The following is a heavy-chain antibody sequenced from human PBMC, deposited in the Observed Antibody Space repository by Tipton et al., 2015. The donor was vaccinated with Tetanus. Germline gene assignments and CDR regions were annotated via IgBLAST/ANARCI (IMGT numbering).Heavy chain of an antibody. D-gene: IGHD2-21*02. CDR3: ARSPRPYCGGDCYQYFQH. V-gene: IGHV1-69*01. Sequence: QSGAEVKKPGSSVKVSCKASGGTFSSYAISWVRQAPGQGLEWMGGIIPIFGTANYAQKFQGRVTVTADESTSTAYMELSSLRSEDTAVYYCARSPRPYCGGDCYQYFQHWGQGTLVTVSS. CDR2: IIPIFGTA. J-gene: IGHJ1*01. CDR1: GGTFSSYA.